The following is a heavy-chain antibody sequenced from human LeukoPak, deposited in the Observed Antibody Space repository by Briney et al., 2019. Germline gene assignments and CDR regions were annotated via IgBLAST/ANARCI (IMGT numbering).Heavy chain of an antibody. CDR1: GFTFTTYW. J-gene: IGHJ3*02. V-gene: IGHV3-74*01. CDR2: ITPDGTTT. D-gene: IGHD4-23*01. CDR3: VTLTSVVSEHAFDM. Sequence: GGSLRLSCAASGFTFTTYWVHWFRQAPGKGLMWVSRITPDGTTTNHADFVKGRFTISRDNAKNTVSLQMNSLSAEDTAVYYCVTLTSVVSEHAFDMWGQGTMVAVPP.